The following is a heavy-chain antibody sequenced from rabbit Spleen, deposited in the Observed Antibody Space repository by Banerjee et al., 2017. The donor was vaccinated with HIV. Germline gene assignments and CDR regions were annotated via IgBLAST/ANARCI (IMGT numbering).Heavy chain of an antibody. D-gene: IGHD8-1*01. J-gene: IGHJ4*01. Sequence: QEQLEESGGDLVKPEGSLTLTCTASGFSFSNTYWICWVRQAPGKGLEWIACIKSGSSGSTYYASWAKGRFTITRSTSLNTVTLQMTSLTAADTATYFCARDAGTGDYIDVYFNLWGQGTLVTVS. CDR3: ARDAGTGDYIDVYFNL. V-gene: IGHV1S45*01. CDR1: GFSFSNTYW. CDR2: IKSGSSGST.